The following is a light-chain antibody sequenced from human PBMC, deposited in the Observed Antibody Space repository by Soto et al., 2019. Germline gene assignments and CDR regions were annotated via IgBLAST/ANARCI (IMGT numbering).Light chain of an antibody. J-gene: IGKJ5*01. CDR3: QQRSTWPQIT. V-gene: IGKV3D-20*02. CDR2: GAS. Sequence: EIVLTQSPGTLSLSPGERATLSCRASQSVSNNYLAWYQQKPGQAPRLLIYGASSRATGIPDRFSGSGSGTDFTLTISSLEPEDFAIYYCQQRSTWPQITFGQGTRLEI. CDR1: QSVSNNY.